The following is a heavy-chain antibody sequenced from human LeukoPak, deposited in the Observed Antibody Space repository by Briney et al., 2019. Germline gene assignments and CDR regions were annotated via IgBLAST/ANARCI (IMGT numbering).Heavy chain of an antibody. D-gene: IGHD6-13*01. CDR1: GFTFSSLA. J-gene: IGHJ4*02. Sequence: GGSLRLSCTASGFTFSSLAMTWVRQAPGKGLEWVSAFSGSGAGTYSADSVKGRFTVSRGNSKNTLYLQMNNLRAEDTAVYYCATQYGSSWRDYFDYWGQGTLVTVSS. CDR2: FSGSGAGT. V-gene: IGHV3-23*01. CDR3: ATQYGSSWRDYFDY.